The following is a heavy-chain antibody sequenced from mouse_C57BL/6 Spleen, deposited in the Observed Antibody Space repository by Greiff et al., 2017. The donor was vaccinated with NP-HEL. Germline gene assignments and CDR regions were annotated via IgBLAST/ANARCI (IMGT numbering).Heavy chain of an antibody. D-gene: IGHD1-1*01. J-gene: IGHJ2*01. CDR1: GFTFSSYA. CDR3: ARERGSSPYFDY. Sequence: EVKLMESGGGLVKPGGSLKLSCAASGFTFSSYAMSWVRQTPEKRLEWVATISDGGSYTYYPDNVKGRFTISRDNAKNHLYLQISHLKSEDTAMYYGARERGSSPYFDYWGQGTTLTVSS. V-gene: IGHV5-4*01. CDR2: ISDGGSYT.